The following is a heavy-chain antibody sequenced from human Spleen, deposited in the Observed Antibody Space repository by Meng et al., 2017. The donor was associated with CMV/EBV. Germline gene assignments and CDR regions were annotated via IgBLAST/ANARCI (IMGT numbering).Heavy chain of an antibody. CDR1: DGSISSVDYY. J-gene: IGHJ5*02. Sequence: QQSGPGRGKPSQPLALTCTFSDGSISSVDYYWSWIRRHPAKGLEWIGYIYYSGSTYYNPSLKSRVTISVDTSKNQFSLKLSSVTAADTAVYYCARDSDRGRSRGWFDPWGQGTLVTVSS. CDR3: ARDSDRGRSRGWFDP. CDR2: IYYSGST. D-gene: IGHD6-13*01. V-gene: IGHV4-30-4*08.